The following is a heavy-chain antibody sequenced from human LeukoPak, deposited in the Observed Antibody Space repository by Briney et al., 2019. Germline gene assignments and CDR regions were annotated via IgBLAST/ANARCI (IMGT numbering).Heavy chain of an antibody. CDR2: VSSSGSTI. D-gene: IGHD3-22*01. CDR1: GFTFSDYY. V-gene: IGHV3-11*01. Sequence: GGSLRLSCAASGFTFSDYYMTWIRQAPGKGLEWVSYVSSSGSTIYDAGSVRGRFTISRDNARNSLYLQMNSLRAEDTAVDYCARGGGDKGDSSVNGHFDYWCQGTLVTISS. CDR3: ARGGGDKGDSSVNGHFDY. J-gene: IGHJ4*02.